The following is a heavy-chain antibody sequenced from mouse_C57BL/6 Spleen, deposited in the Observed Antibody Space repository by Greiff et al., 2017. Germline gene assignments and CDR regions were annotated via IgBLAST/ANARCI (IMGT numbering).Heavy chain of an antibody. J-gene: IGHJ2*01. CDR2: ISSGSSTI. V-gene: IGHV5-17*01. CDR1: GFTFSDYG. CDR3: ARDDYYGYDAFDY. D-gene: IGHD2-2*01. Sequence: EVKVVESGGGLVKPGGSLKLSCAASGFTFSDYGMHWVRQAPEKGLEWVAYISSGSSTIYYADTVKGRFTISRDNAKNTLFLQMTSLRSEYTAMYYCARDDYYGYDAFDYWGQGTTLTVSS.